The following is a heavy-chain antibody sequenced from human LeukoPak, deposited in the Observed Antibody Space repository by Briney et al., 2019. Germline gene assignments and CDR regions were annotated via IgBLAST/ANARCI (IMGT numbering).Heavy chain of an antibody. J-gene: IGHJ3*02. CDR2: MNPNSGNT. CDR3: ASGLRYCSSTSCYGDAFDI. CDR1: GYTFTGYY. D-gene: IGHD2-2*01. V-gene: IGHV1-8*03. Sequence: ASVKVSCKASGYTFTGYYMHWVRQAPGQGLEWMGWMNPNSGNTGYAQKFQGRVTITRDTSISTAYMELSSLRSEDTAVYYCASGLRYCSSTSCYGDAFDIWGQGTLVTVSS.